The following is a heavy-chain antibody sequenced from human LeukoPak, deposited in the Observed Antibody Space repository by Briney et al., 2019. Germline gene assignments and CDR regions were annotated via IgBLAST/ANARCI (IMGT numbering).Heavy chain of an antibody. Sequence: PGASVKVSCKASGYTFTSYAMHWVRQAPGQRLEWMGGINAGNGNTKYSQKFQGRVTITRDTSASTAYMELSSLRSEDTAVYYCARDLRYYYGSAYYGMDVWGKGTTVTVSS. CDR1: GYTFTSYA. CDR3: ARDLRYYYGSAYYGMDV. V-gene: IGHV1-3*01. CDR2: INAGNGNT. D-gene: IGHD3-10*01. J-gene: IGHJ6*04.